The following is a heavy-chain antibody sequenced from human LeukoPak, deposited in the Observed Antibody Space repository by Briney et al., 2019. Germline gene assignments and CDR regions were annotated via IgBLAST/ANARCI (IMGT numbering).Heavy chain of an antibody. CDR2: IYYSGST. CDR3: ASLSDGYNVDY. J-gene: IGHJ4*02. V-gene: IGHV4-59*11. Sequence: SETLSLTCTVSGGPISSHYWSWIRQPPGKGLEWIGYIYYSGSTNYNPSLKSRVTISVDTSKNQFSLKLSSVTAADTAVYYCASLSDGYNVDYWGQGTLVTVSS. D-gene: IGHD5-24*01. CDR1: GGPISSHY.